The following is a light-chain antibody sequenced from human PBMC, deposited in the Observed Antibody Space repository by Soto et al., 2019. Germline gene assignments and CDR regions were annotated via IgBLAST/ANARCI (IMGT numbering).Light chain of an antibody. CDR2: GNS. V-gene: IGLV1-40*01. CDR1: SSNIGAGYD. CDR3: QSSDSSLSGYV. Sequence: QSALTQPPSVSGAPGQRVTISCTGSSSNIGAGYDVHWYQQLPGTAPKLLIYGNSNRPSGVPDRFSGSKSGTSASLAITGLQAEDEADCYCQSSDSSLSGYVFGTGTKVTVL. J-gene: IGLJ1*01.